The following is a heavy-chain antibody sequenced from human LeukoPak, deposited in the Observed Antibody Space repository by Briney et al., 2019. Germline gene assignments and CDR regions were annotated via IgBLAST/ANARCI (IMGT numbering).Heavy chain of an antibody. CDR1: GFSFRSYA. CDR3: ARDLMNLDKGDY. CDR2: IRYDGSNK. V-gene: IGHV3-30*02. J-gene: IGHJ4*02. Sequence: GGSLRLSCTASGFSFRSYAMHWVRQAPGKGLEWVTFIRYDGSNKYYADSVKGRFTISRDNSKNTLYLQMNSLRAEDTAVYYCARDLMNLDKGDYWGQGTLVTVSS.